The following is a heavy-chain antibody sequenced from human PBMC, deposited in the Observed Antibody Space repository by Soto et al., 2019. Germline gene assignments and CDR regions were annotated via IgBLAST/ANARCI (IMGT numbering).Heavy chain of an antibody. V-gene: IGHV1-2*04. CDR3: ARARNYDILTGYSYNWFDP. CDR2: INPNSGGT. Sequence: ASVKVSCKASGYTFAGYYMHWVRQAPGQGLEWMGWINPNSGGTNYAQKFQGWVTMTRDTSISTAYMELSRLRSDDTAVYYCARARNYDILTGYSYNWFDPWGQGTLVTVSS. CDR1: GYTFAGYY. J-gene: IGHJ5*02. D-gene: IGHD3-9*01.